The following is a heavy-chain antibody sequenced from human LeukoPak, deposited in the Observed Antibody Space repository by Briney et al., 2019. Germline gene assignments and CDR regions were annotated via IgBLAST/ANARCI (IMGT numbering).Heavy chain of an antibody. Sequence: PGGSLRLSCSGSGFTFSSHPMHWVRQAPGKGLEYVSAISFDGGSTYYADSVKGRFTISRDNSKNTLYLQMSSLRVEDTAVYYCVKALYDSGGYYYAYWGQGTLVTVSS. D-gene: IGHD3-22*01. CDR2: ISFDGGST. V-gene: IGHV3-64D*06. CDR3: VKALYDSGGYYYAY. CDR1: GFTFSSHP. J-gene: IGHJ4*02.